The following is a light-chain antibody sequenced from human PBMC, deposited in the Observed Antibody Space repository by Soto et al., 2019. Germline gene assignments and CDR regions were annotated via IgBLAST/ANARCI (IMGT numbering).Light chain of an antibody. V-gene: IGKV3-20*01. CDR3: QHFGGTTFT. Sequence: TQSPSTLSASVGDRVTITCRASQSVSSSYIAWYQQRPGQTPRLLIYGASTRATGIPARFSGSGSGTHFTLTISRLEPGDFAVYYCQHFGGTTFTFGQGTRLEI. J-gene: IGKJ5*01. CDR1: QSVSSSY. CDR2: GAS.